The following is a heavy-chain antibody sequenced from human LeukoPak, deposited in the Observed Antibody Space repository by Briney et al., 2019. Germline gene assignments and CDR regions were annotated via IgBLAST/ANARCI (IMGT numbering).Heavy chain of an antibody. J-gene: IGHJ4*02. CDR2: IYYSGTT. D-gene: IGHD3-3*01. CDR3: ARGVPEYYYFLSGYFYYFDY. Sequence: SETLSLTCTVSGFTISSYYWSWIRQPPGKGLEWIGDIYYSGTTNYNPSLKSRVTISVDTSNNKFSLKLTSVTAADTAVYYCARGVPEYYYFLSGYFYYFDYGGQGTLVSVPS. CDR1: GFTISSYY. V-gene: IGHV4-59*12.